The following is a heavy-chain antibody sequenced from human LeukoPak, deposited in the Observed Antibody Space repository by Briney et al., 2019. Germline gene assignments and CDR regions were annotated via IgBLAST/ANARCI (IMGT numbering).Heavy chain of an antibody. CDR3: AKLGGYYDNSASRYFDY. CDR2: IGLRSGST. V-gene: IGHV3-23*01. CDR1: GFTFSSYA. J-gene: IGHJ4*02. Sequence: PGRSLRLSCAASGFTFSSYAMTWVRQAPGKGLEWVSAIGLRSGSTYYADSVKGRFTISRDNSKNTVYLQMNSLRADDTAVYYCAKLGGYYDNSASRYFDYWGQGTLVTVSS. D-gene: IGHD3-22*01.